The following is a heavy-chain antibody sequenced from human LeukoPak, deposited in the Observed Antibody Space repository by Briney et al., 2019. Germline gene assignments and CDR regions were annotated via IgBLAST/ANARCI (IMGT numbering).Heavy chain of an antibody. CDR3: ARQRADYFYHYMDV. CDR2: IYTNGGA. Sequence: SQTLSLTCTVSGGSVTSGNYYWNWIRQPAGKGLEWIGRIYTNGGASYNPSLKSRVTISIDASKNQFSLKLSSVTAADTAVYYCARQRADYFYHYMDVWGKGTTVIVSS. V-gene: IGHV4-61*02. CDR1: GGSVTSGNYY. J-gene: IGHJ6*03.